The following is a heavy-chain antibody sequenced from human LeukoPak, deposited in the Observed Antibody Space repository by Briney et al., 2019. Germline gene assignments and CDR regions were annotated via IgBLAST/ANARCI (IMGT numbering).Heavy chain of an antibody. CDR1: GFTFSSIA. CDR2: IRSNGETT. D-gene: IGHD1-1*01. J-gene: IGHJ4*02. CDR3: AKGQELNDGVFDS. V-gene: IGHV3-23*01. Sequence: GGSLRLSCAASGFTFSSIAMTWVRQAPGKGLEWVSTIRSNGETTYNADSVKGRFTISRDNSKKTLYLQLNSLRVEDTAIYYCAKGQELNDGVFDSWGQGTLVTVSS.